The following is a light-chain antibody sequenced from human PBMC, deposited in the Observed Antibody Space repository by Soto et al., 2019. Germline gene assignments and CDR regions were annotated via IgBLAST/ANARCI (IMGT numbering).Light chain of an antibody. Sequence: QSVLTQPPSVSGAPGQRVTISCTGSSSNIGAHYDVHWYQQLPGTAPRLLIYDNTNRPSGVPDRFSGSKSGTSASLAITGLQAEDGADYYCQSFDSSLSGRVFGGGTKLTVL. CDR1: SSNIGAHYD. CDR3: QSFDSSLSGRV. V-gene: IGLV1-40*01. CDR2: DNT. J-gene: IGLJ3*02.